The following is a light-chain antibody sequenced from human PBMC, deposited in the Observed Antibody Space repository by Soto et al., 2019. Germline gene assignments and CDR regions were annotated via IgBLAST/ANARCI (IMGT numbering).Light chain of an antibody. J-gene: IGKJ1*01. CDR3: LQDYNYPRT. CDR1: QAIRNE. Sequence: AIQMTQSPSSLSASVGDRVTITCRPSQAIRNELGWYQQKPGKAPNRLIYAASSLQSGVPSRFSGSGSGTDFALTISSLQPEDFATYYCLQDYNYPRTFGQGTKVEVK. V-gene: IGKV1-6*01. CDR2: AAS.